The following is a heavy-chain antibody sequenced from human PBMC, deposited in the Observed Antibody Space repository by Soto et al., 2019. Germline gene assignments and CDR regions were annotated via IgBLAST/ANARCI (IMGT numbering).Heavy chain of an antibody. D-gene: IGHD1-26*01. J-gene: IGHJ6*02. CDR1: GGTFSSYT. Sequence: QVQLVQSGAEVKKPGSSVKVSCKASGGTFSSYTISWVRQAPGQGREWMGRIIPILGIANYAQKFQGRVTITADKSTSTAYMELSSLRSEDTAVYYCARDKSGDLPSVSYYYGMDVWGQGTTVTVSS. CDR2: IIPILGIA. CDR3: ARDKSGDLPSVSYYYGMDV. V-gene: IGHV1-69*08.